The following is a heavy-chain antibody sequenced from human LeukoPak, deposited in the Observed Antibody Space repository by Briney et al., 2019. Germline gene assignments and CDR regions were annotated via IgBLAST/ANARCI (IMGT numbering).Heavy chain of an antibody. V-gene: IGHV3-9*01. J-gene: IGHJ2*01. CDR3: AKAPQTYSFQYTRGPNWYFDL. Sequence: PGGSLRLSCVASGFTFDDFAMHWVRQAPGKGLEWVSLISWNSVNIAYADSVKGRFTISRDNAQNSLYLQMNSLRPEDTALYYCAKAPQTYSFQYTRGPNWYFDLWGRGTLVTVSS. CDR2: ISWNSVNI. D-gene: IGHD2-15*01. CDR1: GFTFDDFA.